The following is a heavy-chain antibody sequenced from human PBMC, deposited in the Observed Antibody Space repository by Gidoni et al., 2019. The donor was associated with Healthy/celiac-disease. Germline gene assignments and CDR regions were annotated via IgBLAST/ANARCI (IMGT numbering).Heavy chain of an antibody. Sequence: EVQLVQSGAEVKKPGESLKISCKGSGYSFTSYWIGWVRQMPGKGLEWMGIIYPGDSDTRYSPSFQGQVTISADKSISTAYLQWSSLKASDTAMYYCARLRTYSSGFHDAFDIWGQGTMVTVSS. CDR1: GYSFTSYW. J-gene: IGHJ3*02. V-gene: IGHV5-51*01. CDR3: ARLRTYSSGFHDAFDI. CDR2: IYPGDSDT. D-gene: IGHD6-19*01.